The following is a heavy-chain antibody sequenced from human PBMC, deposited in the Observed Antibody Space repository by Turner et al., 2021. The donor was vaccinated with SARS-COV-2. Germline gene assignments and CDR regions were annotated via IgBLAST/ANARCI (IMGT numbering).Heavy chain of an antibody. J-gene: IGHJ5*02. V-gene: IGHV1-2*04. CDR1: GYTFTGYY. Sequence: QVQLVQSGAEVKKPGASVKVSCKASGYTFTGYYMHWVRQAPGQGLEWMGWINPNSGGTNYAQKFQGWVTMTRDTSISTAYMELSRLRSDETAVYYCAREDRGYSYGYGRFDPWGQGTLVTVSS. CDR2: INPNSGGT. D-gene: IGHD5-18*01. CDR3: AREDRGYSYGYGRFDP.